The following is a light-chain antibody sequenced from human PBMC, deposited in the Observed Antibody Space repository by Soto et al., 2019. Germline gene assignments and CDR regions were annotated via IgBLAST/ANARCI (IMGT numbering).Light chain of an antibody. CDR3: SSYTRSRTRYVV. V-gene: IGLV2-14*01. J-gene: IGLJ2*01. Sequence: QSALTQPASVSGSPGQSITISCTGTSSDVGGYNYVSWYQQHPGKAPKLMLYDVSNRPSGVSNRFSGSKSGNTASLTISGLQAEDEADYYCSSYTRSRTRYVVFGGGTKLTVL. CDR1: SSDVGGYNY. CDR2: DVS.